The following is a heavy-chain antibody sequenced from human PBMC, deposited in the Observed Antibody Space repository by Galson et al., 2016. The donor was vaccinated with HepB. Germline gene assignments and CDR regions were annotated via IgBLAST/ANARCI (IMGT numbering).Heavy chain of an antibody. CDR1: GFTFNTYW. CDR2: INSDGSTT. J-gene: IGHJ6*02. CDR3: AREAKLAAPDYYGMDV. Sequence: SLRLSCAASGFTFNTYWLGWVRQGPGKGLVWVSRINSDGSTTTYADSVKGRFTISRDNAKKTLYLQMNSQRSEDTAVYYCAREAKLAAPDYYGMDVWGQETTVTVSS. V-gene: IGHV3-74*01. D-gene: IGHD6-13*01.